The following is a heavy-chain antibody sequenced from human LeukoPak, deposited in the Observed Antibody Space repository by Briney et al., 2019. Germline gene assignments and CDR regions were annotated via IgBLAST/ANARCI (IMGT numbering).Heavy chain of an antibody. J-gene: IGHJ4*02. CDR2: MNPNSGNT. V-gene: IGHV1-8*03. CDR3: ARNTYSSGWYQVPYYFDY. Sequence: ASVKVSCKASGYTFTSYDINWVRQATGQGLEWMGWMNPNSGNTGYAQKFQGRVTITRNTSISTAYMELRSLRSDDTAVYYCARNTYSSGWYQVPYYFDYWGQGTLVAVSS. CDR1: GYTFTSYD. D-gene: IGHD6-19*01.